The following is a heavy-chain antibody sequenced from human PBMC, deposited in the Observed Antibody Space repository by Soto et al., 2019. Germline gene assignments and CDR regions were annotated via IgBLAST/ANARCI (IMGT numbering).Heavy chain of an antibody. Sequence: RASVKVSCKASGGTFSSYAISWVRQAPGQGLEWMGGIIPIFGTANYAQKFQGRVTITADKSASTAYMELSSLRSEDTAVYYCAREYCSSTSCYWGFDPWGQGTLVTVSS. V-gene: IGHV1-69*06. CDR3: AREYCSSTSCYWGFDP. J-gene: IGHJ5*02. CDR1: GGTFSSYA. CDR2: IIPIFGTA. D-gene: IGHD2-2*01.